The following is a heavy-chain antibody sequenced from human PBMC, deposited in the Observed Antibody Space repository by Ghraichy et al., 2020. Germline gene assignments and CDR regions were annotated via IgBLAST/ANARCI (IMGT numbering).Heavy chain of an antibody. CDR2: ISSSSSYI. Sequence: GGSLRLSCAASGFTFSSYSMNWVRQAPGKGLEWVSSISSSSSYIYYADSVKGRFTISRDNAKNSLYLQMNSLRAEDTAVYYCARGVGGSEWMGQVDNWFDPWGQGTLVTVSS. CDR3: ARGVGGSEWMGQVDNWFDP. J-gene: IGHJ5*02. V-gene: IGHV3-21*01. CDR1: GFTFSSYS. D-gene: IGHD3-16*01.